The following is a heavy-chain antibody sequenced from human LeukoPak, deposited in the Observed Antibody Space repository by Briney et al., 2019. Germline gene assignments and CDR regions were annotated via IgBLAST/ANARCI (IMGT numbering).Heavy chain of an antibody. J-gene: IGHJ4*02. V-gene: IGHV3-7*01. CDR2: IKQDGSVK. CDR1: GFTFSTYW. Sequence: PGGSLRLSCAASGFTFSTYWMSWVRLAPGKGLEWVANIKQDGSVKYYVDSVKGRFTISRDNAKNSLYLQMSSLRAEDTAVFYCARVDDFWTGYYDYWGQGTLVTVSS. CDR3: ARVDDFWTGYYDY. D-gene: IGHD3/OR15-3a*01.